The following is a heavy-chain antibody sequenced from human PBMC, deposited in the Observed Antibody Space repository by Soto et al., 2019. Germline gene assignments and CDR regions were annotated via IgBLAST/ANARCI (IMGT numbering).Heavy chain of an antibody. CDR2: INSDGSNT. Sequence: GGSLRLSCAASGFTFSSYAMSWVLLAPGKGLVWVSYINSDGSNTNYADSVKGRFTISRDNAKNTLYLQMNSLRAEDTALYYCAVVRYGPGSYPNRGQGTLVTVSS. V-gene: IGHV3-74*01. D-gene: IGHD3-10*01. CDR3: AVVRYGPGSYPN. J-gene: IGHJ4*02. CDR1: GFTFSSYA.